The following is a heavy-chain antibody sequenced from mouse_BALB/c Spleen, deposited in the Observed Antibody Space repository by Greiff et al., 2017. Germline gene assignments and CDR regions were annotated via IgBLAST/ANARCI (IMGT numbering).Heavy chain of an antibody. J-gene: IGHJ3*01. CDR1: GFTFSSYA. CDR2: ISSGGST. D-gene: IGHD2-1*01. Sequence: EVQLVESGGGLVKPGGSLKLSCAASGFTFSSYAMSWVRQTPEKRLEWVASISSGGSTYYPDSVKGRFTISRDNARNILYLQMSSLRSEDTAMYYCARGEDGNYAAWFAYWGQGTLVTVSA. CDR3: ARGEDGNYAAWFAY. V-gene: IGHV5-6-5*01.